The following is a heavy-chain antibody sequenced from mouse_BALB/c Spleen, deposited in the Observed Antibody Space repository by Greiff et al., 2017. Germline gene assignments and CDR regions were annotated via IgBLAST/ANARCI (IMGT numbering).Heavy chain of an antibody. Sequence: EVQLVESGPGLVKPSQSLSLTCTVTGYSITSDYAWNWIRQFPGNKLEWMGYISYSGSTSYNPSLKSRISITRDNSKNQFFLQLNSVTTEDTATYYCASGGNTWFAYWGQGTLVTVSA. CDR1: GYSITSDYA. CDR2: ISYSGST. D-gene: IGHD2-1*01. V-gene: IGHV3-2*02. CDR3: ASGGNTWFAY. J-gene: IGHJ3*01.